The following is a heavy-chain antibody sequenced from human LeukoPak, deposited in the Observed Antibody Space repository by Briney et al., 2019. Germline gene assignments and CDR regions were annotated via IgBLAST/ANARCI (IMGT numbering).Heavy chain of an antibody. CDR2: IWYDGGNI. CDR3: ARGGSDTAMAHDY. V-gene: IGHV3-33*01. Sequence: GGSLRLSCVASGFTLKTYGMHWVRQVPGKGLEWVAVIWYDGGNIYYADSVKGRFTISRDNAKNTLYLQVNSLRAEDTAVYFCARGGSDTAMAHDYWGQGTLVTVSS. J-gene: IGHJ4*02. D-gene: IGHD5-18*01. CDR1: GFTLKTYG.